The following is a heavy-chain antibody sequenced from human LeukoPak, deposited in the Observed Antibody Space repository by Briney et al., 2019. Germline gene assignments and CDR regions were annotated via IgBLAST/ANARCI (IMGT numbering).Heavy chain of an antibody. D-gene: IGHD5-12*01. CDR3: AKDRGIYSFDY. Sequence: PGGSLRLSSSPSGFTLRTYPLGWGRQTPRRGPLWVSSSICDGSNKYYADSMKGRFIISRDNSKNTLYVQMNSLKAEDTAVYYCAKDRGIYSFDYWGQGTLVTVSS. CDR2: SICDGSNK. J-gene: IGHJ4*02. V-gene: IGHV3-23*01. CDR1: GFTLRTYP.